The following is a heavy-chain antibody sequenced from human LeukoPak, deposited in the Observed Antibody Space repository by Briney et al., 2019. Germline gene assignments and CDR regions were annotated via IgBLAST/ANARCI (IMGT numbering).Heavy chain of an antibody. V-gene: IGHV3-48*04. CDR3: ARDFACSSTSCYSPFDY. J-gene: IGHJ4*02. CDR2: ISSSSSTI. D-gene: IGHD2-2*02. Sequence: GGSLRLSCAASGFTFSSYSMNWVRQAPGKGLEWVSYISSSSSTIYYADSVKGRFTISRDNAKNSLYVQMNSLRAEDTAVYYCARDFACSSTSCYSPFDYWGQGTLVTVSS. CDR1: GFTFSSYS.